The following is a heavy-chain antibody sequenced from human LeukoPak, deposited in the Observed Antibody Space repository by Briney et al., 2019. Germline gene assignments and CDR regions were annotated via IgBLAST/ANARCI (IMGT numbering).Heavy chain of an antibody. Sequence: GRSLRLSCAASGFTFSSYGMHWVRQVPGKGLEWMAVIWYDGSNKYYADSVKGRFTISRDNSKNTLYLQMNSLRAEDTAVYYCARDLTAMDGYLGYYFDYWGQGTLVTVSS. CDR3: ARDLTAMDGYLGYYFDY. CDR1: GFTFSSYG. J-gene: IGHJ4*02. V-gene: IGHV3-33*01. CDR2: IWYDGSNK. D-gene: IGHD5-18*01.